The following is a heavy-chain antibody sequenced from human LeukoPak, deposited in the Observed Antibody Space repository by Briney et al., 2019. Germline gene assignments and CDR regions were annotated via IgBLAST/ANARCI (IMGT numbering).Heavy chain of an antibody. CDR2: IDGSGGST. Sequence: GGSLRLSCAASGFTFSTYVMIWVRQAPGKGLEWVPSIDGSGGSTYYADSVKGRFTISRDNSKNTLFVQMNCLGVEDTAIYYCAKGSSGWPYFLDYWGQGTPVTVSS. D-gene: IGHD6-19*01. CDR3: AKGSSGWPYFLDY. J-gene: IGHJ4*02. CDR1: GFTFSTYV. V-gene: IGHV3-23*01.